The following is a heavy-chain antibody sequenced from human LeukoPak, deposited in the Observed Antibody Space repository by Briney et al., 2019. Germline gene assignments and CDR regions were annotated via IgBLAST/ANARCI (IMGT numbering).Heavy chain of an antibody. Sequence: GGSLRLSCAASGFSLSSYAMSWVRQAPGKGLEWVSAISSTDAGTYHADSVRGRFTISRDSSKNTLYLQMNSLRAEDAAVYYCARDLAWGAFDYWGQGTLVTVSS. D-gene: IGHD7-27*01. CDR3: ARDLAWGAFDY. V-gene: IGHV3-23*01. CDR2: ISSTDAGT. CDR1: GFSLSSYA. J-gene: IGHJ4*02.